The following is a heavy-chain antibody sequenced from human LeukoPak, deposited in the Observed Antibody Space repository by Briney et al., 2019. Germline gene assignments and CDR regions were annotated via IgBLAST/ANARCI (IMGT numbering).Heavy chain of an antibody. D-gene: IGHD1-1*01. V-gene: IGHV3-7*05. CDR2: IKQDGSEK. J-gene: IGHJ6*02. CDR1: GFTFSNYE. CDR3: AGGTGMDV. Sequence: PGGSLRLSCAASGFTFSNYEMHWVRRAPGKGLEWVAFIKQDGSEKYYVDFVKGRFSISRDNAKNSLYLQMNSLGADDTAVYYCAGGTGMDVWGQGTTVTVSS.